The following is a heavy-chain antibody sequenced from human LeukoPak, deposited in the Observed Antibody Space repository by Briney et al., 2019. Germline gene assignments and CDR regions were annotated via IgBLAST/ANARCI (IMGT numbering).Heavy chain of an antibody. V-gene: IGHV4-38-2*02. J-gene: IGHJ5*02. D-gene: IGHD3-10*01. CDR1: GYSISSGYY. CDR3: ARNPRNYGAGIINWFDP. Sequence: SETLSLTCTVSGYSISSGYYWGWIRQPPGKGLEWIGSIYYSGSIYYNSSLKSRVTISVDTSKNQFSLKLSSVTAADTAVYYCARNPRNYGAGIINWFDPWGQGTLVTVSS. CDR2: IYYSGSI.